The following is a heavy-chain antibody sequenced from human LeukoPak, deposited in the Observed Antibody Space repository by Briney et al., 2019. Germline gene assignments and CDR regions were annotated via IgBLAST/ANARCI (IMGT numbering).Heavy chain of an antibody. CDR3: ARDYSGYDTSYP. Sequence: ASVKVSCKASGYTFTSYGISWVRQAPGQGLEWIGWISAYNGNTNYAQKLQGRVTMTTDTSTSTAYMELRSLRSDDTAVYYCARDYSGYDTSYPWGQGTLVTVSS. J-gene: IGHJ5*02. V-gene: IGHV1-18*01. D-gene: IGHD5-12*01. CDR1: GYTFTSYG. CDR2: ISAYNGNT.